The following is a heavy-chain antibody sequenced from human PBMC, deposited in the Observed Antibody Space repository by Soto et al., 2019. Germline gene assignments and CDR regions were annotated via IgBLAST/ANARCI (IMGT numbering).Heavy chain of an antibody. J-gene: IGHJ6*02. CDR2: ISPYTGNT. CDR1: GYIFVNYG. V-gene: IGHV1-18*01. CDR3: VMVDNYVTPTPQDV. Sequence: QVQLVQSGDEVKKPGASVKVSCKASGYIFVNYGIAWVRQAPGQGLEWMGWISPYTGNTHSASKVQGMRTMXTXTXXSAAYMDLGSLTSDDTAVYYCVMVDNYVTPTPQDVWGQGTTVTVSS. D-gene: IGHD3-16*01.